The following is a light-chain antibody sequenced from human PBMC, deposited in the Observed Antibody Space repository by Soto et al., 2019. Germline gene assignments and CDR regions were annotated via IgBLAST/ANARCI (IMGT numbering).Light chain of an antibody. Sequence: EIVFTQSPGTLSLSPGERATLSCRASQSVSSRLAWYQHKPGQAPRLLISGASSRATGIPDRFSGSGSGTDFTLTISRXEPEDFALYYCQQYGGSPITFGQGTRLETK. J-gene: IGKJ5*01. CDR1: QSVSSR. CDR3: QQYGGSPIT. CDR2: GAS. V-gene: IGKV3-20*01.